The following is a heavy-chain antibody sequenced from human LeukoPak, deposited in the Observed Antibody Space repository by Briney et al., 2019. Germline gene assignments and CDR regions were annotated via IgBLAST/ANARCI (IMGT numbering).Heavy chain of an antibody. CDR1: GYTFTGYY. Sequence: ASVKVSCKASGYTFTGYYLHWVRQAPGQGLEWMGRINPYSGGTNYAQKFQGRVTTTRDTSISTAYMELSRLRSDDTAVYYCARDAGYYDSSGYHYFDYWGQGTLVTVSS. V-gene: IGHV1-2*06. CDR2: INPYSGGT. CDR3: ARDAGYYDSSGYHYFDY. D-gene: IGHD3-22*01. J-gene: IGHJ4*02.